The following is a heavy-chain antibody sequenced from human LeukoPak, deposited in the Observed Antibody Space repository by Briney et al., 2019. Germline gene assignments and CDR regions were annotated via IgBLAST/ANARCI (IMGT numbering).Heavy chain of an antibody. J-gene: IGHJ4*02. Sequence: PSETLSLTCTVSGGSISSSSYYWGWIRQPPGKGLEWIGSIYYSGSTYYNPSLKSRVTISVDTSKNQFSLKLSSVTAADTAVYYCATSAKQWLGVGYDYWGQGTLVTVSS. D-gene: IGHD6-19*01. CDR1: GGSISSSSYY. V-gene: IGHV4-39*01. CDR2: IYYSGST. CDR3: ATSAKQWLGVGYDY.